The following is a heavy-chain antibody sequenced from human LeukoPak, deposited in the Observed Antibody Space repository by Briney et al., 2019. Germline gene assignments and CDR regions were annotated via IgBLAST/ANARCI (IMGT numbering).Heavy chain of an antibody. CDR1: GGSIRIYY. D-gene: IGHD4-11*01. J-gene: IGHJ6*03. V-gene: IGHV4-59*01. CDR3: ARGGRMTTVYYYYYMDV. CDR2: IYYSGST. Sequence: SETLSLTCTVSGGSIRIYYWSWIRQPPGKGLEWIGYIYYSGSTNYNPSPKSRVTISVDTSKNQFSLKLSSVTAADTAVYYCARGGRMTTVYYYYYMDVWGKGTTVTVSS.